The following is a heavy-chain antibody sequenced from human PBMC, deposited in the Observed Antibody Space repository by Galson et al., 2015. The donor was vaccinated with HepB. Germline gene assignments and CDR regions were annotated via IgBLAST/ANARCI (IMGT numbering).Heavy chain of an antibody. CDR1: GFTFSSYW. D-gene: IGHD3-22*01. Sequence: SLRLSCAASGFTFSSYWMSWVRQAPGEGLEWVANINQDGSEKYYVDSVKGRFTISRDNAKNSLYLQMNSLRAEDTALYYCARDHDNGRYYQGYFEFWGQGTLVIVSS. CDR2: INQDGSEK. CDR3: ARDHDNGRYYQGYFEF. V-gene: IGHV3-7*03. J-gene: IGHJ4*02.